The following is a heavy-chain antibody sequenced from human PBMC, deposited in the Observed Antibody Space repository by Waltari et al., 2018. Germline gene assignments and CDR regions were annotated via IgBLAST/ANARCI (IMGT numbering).Heavy chain of an antibody. CDR3: ATSEGLLAPYYFDY. Sequence: QVQLQESGPGLVKPSETLSLTCAVSGYSISSGYYWGWTRQPPGKGLEWIGSIYHSGSTYYNPSLKSRVTISVDTSKNQFSLKLSSVTAADTAVYYCATSEGLLAPYYFDYWGQGTLVTVSS. D-gene: IGHD2-15*01. CDR1: GYSISSGYY. CDR2: IYHSGST. J-gene: IGHJ4*02. V-gene: IGHV4-38-2*01.